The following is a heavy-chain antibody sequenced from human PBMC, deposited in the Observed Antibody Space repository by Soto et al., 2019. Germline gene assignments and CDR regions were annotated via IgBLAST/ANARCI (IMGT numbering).Heavy chain of an antibody. V-gene: IGHV3-30*18. CDR2: ISYDGSNK. J-gene: IGHJ6*02. D-gene: IGHD3-3*01. Sequence: GGSLRLSCAASGFTFSSYGMHWVRQAPGKGLEWVAVISYDGSNKYYADSVKGRFTISRDNSKNTLYLQMNSLRAEDTAVYYCAKGKDFWSGYYMDVWGQGTTVTVSS. CDR1: GFTFSSYG. CDR3: AKGKDFWSGYYMDV.